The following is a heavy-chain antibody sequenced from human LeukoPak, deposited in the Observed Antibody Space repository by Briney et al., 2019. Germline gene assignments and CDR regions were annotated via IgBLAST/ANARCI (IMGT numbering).Heavy chain of an antibody. V-gene: IGHV3-9*01. CDR2: IGWNSGSI. Sequence: GESLTLSCAASGFTFDNYAMHWDRQAQGKCLEWDSGIGWNSGSIRYADPMKGRFNSARDKAKNSLYLQMHRLRSEDTALYYCAKGGPGIAVAGTYFDCWSEGTLVSASS. D-gene: IGHD6-19*01. CDR1: GFTFDNYA. CDR3: AKGGPGIAVAGTYFDC. J-gene: IGHJ4*02.